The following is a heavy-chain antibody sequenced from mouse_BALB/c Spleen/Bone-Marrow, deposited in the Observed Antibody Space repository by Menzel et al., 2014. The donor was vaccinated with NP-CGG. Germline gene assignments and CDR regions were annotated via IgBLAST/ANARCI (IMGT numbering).Heavy chain of an antibody. Sequence: VQLQQSGPELVKPGASVKISCKTSGYTFTEYTMHWVKQSHGKSLEWIGSINPNNGDTNYNQKFKGKATLTVDKSSSTAYMEFRSLTSEDSAVYYCARGDGYYVYAMDYWGQGTSVTVSS. CDR2: INPNNGDT. J-gene: IGHJ4*01. CDR1: GYTFTEYT. CDR3: ARGDGYYVYAMDY. V-gene: IGHV1-18*01. D-gene: IGHD2-3*01.